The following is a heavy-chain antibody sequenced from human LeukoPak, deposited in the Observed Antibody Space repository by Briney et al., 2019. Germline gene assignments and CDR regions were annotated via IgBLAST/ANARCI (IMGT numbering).Heavy chain of an antibody. CDR3: ARRSGTVAGNYFDY. V-gene: IGHV4-39*01. J-gene: IGHJ4*02. CDR1: GGSISSSTHY. CDR2: IYYSGST. D-gene: IGHD6-19*01. Sequence: SVTPSLTYTVSGGSISSSTHYWGWIRQPPGRGLEWIASIYYSGSTHYNPSLKSRVTMSVDTSKNQFSLKLSSVTAADTAVYYCARRSGTVAGNYFDYWGQGTLVTVSS.